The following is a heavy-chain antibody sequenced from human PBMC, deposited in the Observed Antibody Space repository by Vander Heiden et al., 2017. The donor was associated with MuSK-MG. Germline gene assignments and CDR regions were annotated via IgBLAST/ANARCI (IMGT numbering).Heavy chain of an antibody. J-gene: IGHJ4*02. CDR2: IWYDGSYK. V-gene: IGHV3-33*01. D-gene: IGHD6-19*01. CDR1: GFTFTYSG. Sequence: QVQLVESGGAVSQPGRSLRPPGSASGFTFTYSGMHWVRQAPGKGLEWVTVIWYDGSYKYYADSVKGRFTISRDNSKNTVYLQMNGLRAEDTAVYYCARDSSGWRFDYWGQGTLVTVSS. CDR3: ARDSSGWRFDY.